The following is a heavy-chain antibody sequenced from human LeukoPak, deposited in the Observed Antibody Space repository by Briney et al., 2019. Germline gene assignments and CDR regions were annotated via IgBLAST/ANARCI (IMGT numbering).Heavy chain of an antibody. V-gene: IGHV1-69*05. CDR3: AREDYYGSGSYYGGPDY. CDR2: IIPIFGTA. D-gene: IGHD3-10*01. CDR1: GGTFSSYA. J-gene: IGHJ4*02. Sequence: ASVKVSCKASGGTFSSYAISWVRQAPGQGLEWMGRIIPIFGTANYAQKFQGRVTITTDESTSTAYMELSSLRSEDTAVYYCAREDYYGSGSYYGGPDYWGQGTLVTVSS.